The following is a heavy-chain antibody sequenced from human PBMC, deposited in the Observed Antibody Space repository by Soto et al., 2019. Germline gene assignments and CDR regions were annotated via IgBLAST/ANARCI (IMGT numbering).Heavy chain of an antibody. Sequence: GGSLRLSCAASGFTFSSYWMSWVRQAPGKGLEWVANIKQDGSEKYYVDSVKGRFTISRDNAKNSLYLQMNSLRAEDTAVYYCASLVSPITIFGVVIGPDWYFDLWGRGTLVTVSS. D-gene: IGHD3-3*01. CDR1: GFTFSSYW. J-gene: IGHJ2*01. CDR3: ASLVSPITIFGVVIGPDWYFDL. CDR2: IKQDGSEK. V-gene: IGHV3-7*01.